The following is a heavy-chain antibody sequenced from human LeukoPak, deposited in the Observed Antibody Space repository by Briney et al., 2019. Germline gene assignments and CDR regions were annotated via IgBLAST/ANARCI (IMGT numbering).Heavy chain of an antibody. CDR3: ANDIEQLVPGWFDP. V-gene: IGHV3-43*02. Sequence: GGSLRLSCAASGFTFDDYAMHWVRQAPGKGLEWVSLISGDGGSTYYADSVKGRFTISRDNSKNSLYLQMNSLRTEDTALYYCANDIEQLVPGWFDPWGQGTLVTVSS. D-gene: IGHD6-13*01. CDR1: GFTFDDYA. CDR2: ISGDGGST. J-gene: IGHJ5*02.